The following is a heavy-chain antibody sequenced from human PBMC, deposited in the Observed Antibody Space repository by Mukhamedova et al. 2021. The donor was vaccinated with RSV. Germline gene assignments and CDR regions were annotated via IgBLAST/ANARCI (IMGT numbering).Heavy chain of an antibody. V-gene: IGHV3-30*01. D-gene: IGHD6-19*01. CDR3: ARDGPIAVAGPGFDY. J-gene: IGHJ4*02. Sequence: RDNSKNTLYLQMNSLRAEDTAVYYCARDGPIAVAGPGFDYWGQGTLVTVSS.